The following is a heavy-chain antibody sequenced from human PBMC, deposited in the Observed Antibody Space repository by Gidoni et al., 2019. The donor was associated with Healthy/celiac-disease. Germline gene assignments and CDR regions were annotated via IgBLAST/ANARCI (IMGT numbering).Heavy chain of an antibody. CDR2: FDPEDGET. CDR3: ATPYYYDRSGFHDASDI. CDR1: GYTLTDLA. Sequence: QVKLVQSGAEGKKPGASARVSCKGTGYTLTDLAMQWVRQAPGKGLEWMGGFDPEDGETIYEMKFQGRVTMPEDTSTDTAYLELSSLRSEDTAVYSCATPYYYDRSGFHDASDIWGQGTMVSVSS. D-gene: IGHD3-22*01. J-gene: IGHJ3*02. V-gene: IGHV1-24*01.